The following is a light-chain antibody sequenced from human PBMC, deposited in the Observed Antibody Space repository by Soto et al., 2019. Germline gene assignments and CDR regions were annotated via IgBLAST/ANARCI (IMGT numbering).Light chain of an antibody. Sequence: QSVLTQPASVSGSPGEWITISCTGTSSDIGGYNFVSWYQQHPGKAPKLIIYDVTNRPSGVSNRFSGSKSGNTASLTISGLQAEDEADYYCSAYTSSSSFYVFGSGTKVTVL. CDR2: DVT. CDR1: SSDIGGYNF. CDR3: SAYTSSSSFYV. J-gene: IGLJ1*01. V-gene: IGLV2-14*01.